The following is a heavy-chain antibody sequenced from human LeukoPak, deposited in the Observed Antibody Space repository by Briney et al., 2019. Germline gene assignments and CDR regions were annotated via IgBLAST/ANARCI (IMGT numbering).Heavy chain of an antibody. CDR2: INWDGGST. V-gene: IGHV3-20*04. J-gene: IGHJ5*02. Sequence: PGGSLRLSCAASGFTFDDYGMSWVRQAPGKGLEWVSGINWDGGSTGYADSVKGRFTISRDNAKNSLYLQMNSLRAEDTALYYCAREVVVVPAAIWFDPWGQGTLVTASS. CDR1: GFTFDDYG. CDR3: AREVVVVPAAIWFDP. D-gene: IGHD2-2*01.